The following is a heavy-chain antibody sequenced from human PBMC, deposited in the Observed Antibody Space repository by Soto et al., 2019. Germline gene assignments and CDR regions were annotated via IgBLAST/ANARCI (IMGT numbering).Heavy chain of an antibody. V-gene: IGHV4-39*01. CDR1: GGSISSSSYY. CDR3: ARHDRQQLGYNWFDP. Sequence: QLQLQESGPGLVKPSETLSLTCTVSGGSISSSSYYWGWIRQPPGKGLEWIGSIYYSGSTYYNPSLKSRVTISVDTSKNQFSLNLSSVTAADTAVYYCARHDRQQLGYNWFDPWGQGTLVTVSS. J-gene: IGHJ5*02. CDR2: IYYSGST. D-gene: IGHD6-13*01.